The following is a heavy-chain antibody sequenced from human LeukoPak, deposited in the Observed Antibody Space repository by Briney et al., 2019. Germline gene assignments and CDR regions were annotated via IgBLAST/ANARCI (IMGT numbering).Heavy chain of an antibody. CDR1: GGSFSGYY. CDR3: ARVGGWNYYGSGSYFDY. J-gene: IGHJ4*02. V-gene: IGHV4-34*01. Sequence: SETLSLTCAVYGGSFSGYYWSWIRQPPGKGLEWIGEINHSGSTNYNPSLKSRVTISVDTSKNQFSLKLSSVTAADTAVYYCARVGGWNYYGSGSYFDYWGQGTLVTVSS. CDR2: INHSGST. D-gene: IGHD3-10*01.